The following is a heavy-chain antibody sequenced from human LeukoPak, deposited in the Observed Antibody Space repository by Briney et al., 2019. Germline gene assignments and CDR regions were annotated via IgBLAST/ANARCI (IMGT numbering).Heavy chain of an antibody. CDR3: ARDRWLGAFDI. J-gene: IGHJ3*02. D-gene: IGHD6-19*01. V-gene: IGHV3-21*01. CDR2: ISSSSSYI. Sequence: GGSLRLSCAASGFTFSSYSMNWVRQAPGKGLEWVSSISSSSSYIYYADSVEGRFTISRDNAKNSLYLQMNSLRAEDTAVYYCARDRWLGAFDIWGQGTMVTVSS. CDR1: GFTFSSYS.